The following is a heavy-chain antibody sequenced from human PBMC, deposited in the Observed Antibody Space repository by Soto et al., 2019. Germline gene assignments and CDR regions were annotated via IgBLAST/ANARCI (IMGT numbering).Heavy chain of an antibody. D-gene: IGHD6-19*01. J-gene: IGHJ4*02. CDR1: GFTFSSYG. CDR3: AKEDFGSSGWHTPPSY. Sequence: GGSLRLSCAASGFTFSSYGMHWVRQAPGKGLEWVAVISYDGSNKYYADSVKGRFTISRDNSKNTLYLQMNSLRAEDTAVYYCAKEDFGSSGWHTPPSYWGQGTLVTVSS. CDR2: ISYDGSNK. V-gene: IGHV3-30*18.